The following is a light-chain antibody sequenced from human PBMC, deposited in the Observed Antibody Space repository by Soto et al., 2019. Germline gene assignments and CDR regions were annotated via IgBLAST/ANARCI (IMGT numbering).Light chain of an antibody. Sequence: QSALTQPPSASGSPGQSVTISCIGTSSDVGGYNYVSWYQQHPGKAPKLMTYEVSRRPSGVPDRFSGSKSGNTAFLTVSGLQAEDEADYYCSSYAGSNNYVFGTGTKLTVL. V-gene: IGLV2-8*01. CDR1: SSDVGGYNY. J-gene: IGLJ1*01. CDR3: SSYAGSNNYV. CDR2: EVS.